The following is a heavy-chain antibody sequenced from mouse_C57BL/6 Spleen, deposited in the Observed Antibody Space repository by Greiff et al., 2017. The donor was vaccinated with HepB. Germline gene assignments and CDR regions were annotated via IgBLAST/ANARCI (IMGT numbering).Heavy chain of an antibody. V-gene: IGHV1-80*01. D-gene: IGHD3-3*01. Sequence: QVQLKESGAELVKPGASVKISCKASGYAFSSYWMNWVKQRPGKGLEWIGQIYPGDGDTNYNGKFKGKATLTADKSSSTAYMQLSSLTSEDSAVYFCARSEGPAWFAYWGQGTLVTVSA. CDR3: ARSEGPAWFAY. CDR1: GYAFSSYW. J-gene: IGHJ3*01. CDR2: IYPGDGDT.